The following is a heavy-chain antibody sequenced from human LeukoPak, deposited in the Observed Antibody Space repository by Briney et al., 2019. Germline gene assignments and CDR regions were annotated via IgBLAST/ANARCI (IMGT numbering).Heavy chain of an antibody. J-gene: IGHJ6*02. D-gene: IGHD3-3*01. CDR3: ARALRFLEWLLVEYYYGMDV. CDR1: GYTFTGYY. CDR2: INPNSGGT. V-gene: IGHV1-2*02. Sequence: ASVTVSCKASGYTFTGYYMHWVRQAPGQGLEWMGWINPNSGGTNYAQKFQGRVTMTRDTSISTAYMELSRLRSDDTAVYYCARALRFLEWLLVEYYYGMDVWGQGTTVTVSS.